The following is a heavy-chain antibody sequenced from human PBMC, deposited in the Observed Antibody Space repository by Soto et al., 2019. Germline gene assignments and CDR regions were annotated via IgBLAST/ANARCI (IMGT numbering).Heavy chain of an antibody. D-gene: IGHD2-15*01. CDR3: ARSGLPDPVVVVGHTPFDP. V-gene: IGHV1-18*01. Sequence: VQLVQSGAEVKKPGASVKVSCKASGYTFTNYDINWVRQAPGQGLEWMGWISAYNGDTNYAQKLQGRVTMTTDTSTSKAYMELRSLRSDDTAVYYCARSGLPDPVVVVGHTPFDPWGQGTLVTVSS. J-gene: IGHJ5*02. CDR2: ISAYNGDT. CDR1: GYTFTNYD.